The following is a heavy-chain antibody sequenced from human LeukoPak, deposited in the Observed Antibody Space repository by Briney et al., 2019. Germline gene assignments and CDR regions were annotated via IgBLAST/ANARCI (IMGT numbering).Heavy chain of an antibody. V-gene: IGHV3-9*03. Sequence: PGGSLRLSCAASGFTFDDYAMHWVRQAPGTGLDWVSGISWNSGSIGYADSVKGRFTISRDNAKNSLYLQMNSLRAEDMALYYCAKDSGSYSIYFDYWGQGTLVTVSS. CDR1: GFTFDDYA. J-gene: IGHJ4*02. D-gene: IGHD1-26*01. CDR3: AKDSGSYSIYFDY. CDR2: ISWNSGSI.